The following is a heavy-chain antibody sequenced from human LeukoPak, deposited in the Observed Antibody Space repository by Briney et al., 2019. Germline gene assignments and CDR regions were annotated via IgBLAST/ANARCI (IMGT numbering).Heavy chain of an antibody. CDR3: VRDFRSADY. V-gene: IGHV3-74*01. Sequence: GGSLRLSCAASGFIVSNYWMHWVRQAPGKGPMWVSRICPDGTGISYADSVKARFTTSRDNAKDTVYLQMNSLREEDTAVYYCVRDFRSADYWGQGTLVTVSS. CDR2: ICPDGTGI. J-gene: IGHJ4*02. CDR1: GFIVSNYW.